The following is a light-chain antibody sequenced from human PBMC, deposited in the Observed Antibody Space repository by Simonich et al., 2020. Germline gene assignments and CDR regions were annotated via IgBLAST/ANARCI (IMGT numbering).Light chain of an antibody. V-gene: IGLV3-10*01. CDR2: EDS. Sequence: SYELTQPPSVSVSPGQTARITCSGAALPKNYAYWYQQKSGQAPVLVIYEDSKRPSGIPESVSGSSSGTMATLTISGAQVEDEADYYCYSTDSSGNHRVFGGGTKLTVL. CDR3: YSTDSSGNHRV. CDR1: ALPKNY. J-gene: IGLJ3*02.